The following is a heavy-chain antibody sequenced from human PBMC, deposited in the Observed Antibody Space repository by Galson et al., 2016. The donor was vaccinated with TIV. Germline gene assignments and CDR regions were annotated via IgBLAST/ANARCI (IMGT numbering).Heavy chain of an antibody. V-gene: IGHV4-59*11. CDR1: GGSITSHY. Sequence: SLTCTVSGGSITSHYWSWIRQPPGKGLEWIGYLFYGGSRNFNSSFKSRVTVSLDTSKNQFSLKLKSVTAADTAVYYCARRGNITIFGVPYPDYYYYMDVWGKGTTVTVSS. CDR3: ARRGNITIFGVPYPDYYYYMDV. CDR2: LFYGGSR. D-gene: IGHD3-3*01. J-gene: IGHJ6*03.